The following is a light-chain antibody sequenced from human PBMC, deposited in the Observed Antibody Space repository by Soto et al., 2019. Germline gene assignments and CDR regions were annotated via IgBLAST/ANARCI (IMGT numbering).Light chain of an antibody. Sequence: QSALTQPASVSGSPGQSITISCTRTSSDIGGYDYVSWYQHHPGKAPKFIIYDDDKRPSGIPDRFSGSKSGTSATLGITGFQTGDEADYYCGSWDSSLSAYVFGTGTKLTVL. J-gene: IGLJ1*01. CDR2: DDD. CDR3: GSWDSSLSAYV. V-gene: IGLV1-51*01. CDR1: SSDIGGYDY.